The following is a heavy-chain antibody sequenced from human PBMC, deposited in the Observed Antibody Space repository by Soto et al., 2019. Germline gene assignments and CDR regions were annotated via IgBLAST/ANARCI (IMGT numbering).Heavy chain of an antibody. D-gene: IGHD5-18*01. Sequence: GGSLRLSCAASGFTFSSYAMSWVRQAPGKGLEWVSAISGSGGSTYYADSVKGRFTISRDNSKNTLYLQMNSLRAEDTAVYYCAKATAMGPVDGYNHGFFDYWGQGTLVTVSS. CDR1: GFTFSSYA. CDR2: ISGSGGST. V-gene: IGHV3-23*01. CDR3: AKATAMGPVDGYNHGFFDY. J-gene: IGHJ4*02.